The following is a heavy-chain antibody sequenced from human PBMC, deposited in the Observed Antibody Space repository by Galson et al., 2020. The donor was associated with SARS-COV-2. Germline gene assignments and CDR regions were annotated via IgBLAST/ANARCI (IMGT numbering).Heavy chain of an antibody. D-gene: IGHD5-12*01. V-gene: IGHV3-11*01. CDR1: GFTFSDYY. J-gene: IGHJ4*02. CDR2: ISSSGSTI. CDR3: AREGWLQLTGSDY. Sequence: GESLKISCAASGFTFSDYYMSWIRQAPGKGLEWVSYISSSGSTIYYADSVKGRFTISRDNAKNSLYLQMNSLRAEDTAVYYCAREGWLQLTGSDYWGQGTLVTVSS.